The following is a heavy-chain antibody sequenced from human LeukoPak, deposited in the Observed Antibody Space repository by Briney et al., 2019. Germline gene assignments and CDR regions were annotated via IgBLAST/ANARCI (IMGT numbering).Heavy chain of an antibody. Sequence: GGSLRLSCAASGFTFTNYYMNWVRQAPGKGLEWVSSISTTSTYIYYADSVKGRFTISRDSAKNSLYLQMNSLRAEDTAMYYCARGARTVDYWGQGTLVTVSS. CDR1: GFTFTNYY. J-gene: IGHJ4*02. D-gene: IGHD2-2*01. V-gene: IGHV3-21*01. CDR2: ISTTSTYI. CDR3: ARGARTVDY.